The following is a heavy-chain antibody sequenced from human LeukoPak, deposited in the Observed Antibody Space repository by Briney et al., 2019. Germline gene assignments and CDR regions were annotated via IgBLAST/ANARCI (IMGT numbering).Heavy chain of an antibody. D-gene: IGHD3-10*01. CDR2: LYSGGST. J-gene: IGHJ4*02. Sequence: GGSLRLSCAASGFTVSSNYMSWARQAPGKGLEWVSVLYSGGSTYYADSVKGRFTISRDNSKSTLYLQMNSLRGEDTAVYYCAREAVTYGSGADPLDYWGQGTLVTVSS. CDR1: GFTVSSNY. V-gene: IGHV3-66*01. CDR3: AREAVTYGSGADPLDY.